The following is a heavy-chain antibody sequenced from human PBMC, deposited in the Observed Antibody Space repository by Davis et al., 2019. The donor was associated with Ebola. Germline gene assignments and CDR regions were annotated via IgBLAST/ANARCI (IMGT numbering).Heavy chain of an antibody. Sequence: GESLKISCAASGFTFSGSAMHWVRQASGKGLEWVGRIRSKANSYATAYAASVKGRFTISRDDSKNTAYLQMNSLKTEDTAVYYCTSGGTVTGDDYWGQGPLVTVSS. CDR1: GFTFSGSA. V-gene: IGHV3-73*01. J-gene: IGHJ4*02. CDR3: TSGGTVTGDDY. CDR2: IRSKANSYAT. D-gene: IGHD4-17*01.